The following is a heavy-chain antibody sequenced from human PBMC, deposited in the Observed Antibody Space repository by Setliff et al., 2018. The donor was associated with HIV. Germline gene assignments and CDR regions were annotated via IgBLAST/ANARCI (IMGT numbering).Heavy chain of an antibody. Sequence: PSETLSLTCSVTGASTSDNTYYWGWIRHSPGKGLEWIASAHYSGAIFYNPSLKSRVTMSVDTSGSRFSLKLTSVTAADTAVYYCARPSFGIGGGANFDSWGRGTLVTVSS. CDR2: AHYSGAI. CDR1: GASTSDNTYY. J-gene: IGHJ4*02. CDR3: ARPSFGIGGGANFDS. V-gene: IGHV4-39*02. D-gene: IGHD3-3*01.